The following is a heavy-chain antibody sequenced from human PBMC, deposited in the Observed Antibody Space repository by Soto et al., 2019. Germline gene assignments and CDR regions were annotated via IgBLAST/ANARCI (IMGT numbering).Heavy chain of an antibody. D-gene: IGHD3-10*01. CDR2: INAGNGNT. Sequence: ASVKVSCKASGYTFTSYAMHWVRQAPGQRLEWMGWINAGNGNTKYSQKFQGRVTITRDTSASTAYMELSSLRSEDTAVYYCARGGSLHWFVDLWGQGTTVTVSS. CDR1: GYTFTSYA. V-gene: IGHV1-3*01. CDR3: ARGGSLHWFVDL. J-gene: IGHJ6*02.